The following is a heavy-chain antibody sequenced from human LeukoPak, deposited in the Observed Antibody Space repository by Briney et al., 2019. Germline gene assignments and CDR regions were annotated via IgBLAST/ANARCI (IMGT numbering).Heavy chain of an antibody. CDR3: ATTGDCSSTSCYTAYYYYYMDV. CDR2: IIPIFGTA. V-gene: IGHV1-69*05. Sequence: ASVKVSCKASGGTFSSYAISWVRQAPGQGLEWMGGIIPIFGTANYAQKFQGRVTITTDESTSTAYMEPSSLRSEDTAVYYCATTGDCSSTSCYTAYYYYYMDVWGKGTTVTVSS. J-gene: IGHJ6*03. D-gene: IGHD2-2*02. CDR1: GGTFSSYA.